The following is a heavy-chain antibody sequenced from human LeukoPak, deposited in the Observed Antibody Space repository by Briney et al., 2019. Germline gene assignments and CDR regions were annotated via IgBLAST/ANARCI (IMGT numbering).Heavy chain of an antibody. CDR3: ASAGLEAVGMGRHEY. CDR2: IYYSGST. CDR1: GGSISSSSSY. V-gene: IGHV4-39*07. J-gene: IGHJ4*02. D-gene: IGHD6-13*01. Sequence: SETLSLTCTVSGGSISSSSSYWGWIRQPPGKGLEWIGRIYYSGSTYYNPTLKSRVTISVDTSKNQYSLKLSSVTAADTAVYYCASAGLEAVGMGRHEYWGQGTLVTVSS.